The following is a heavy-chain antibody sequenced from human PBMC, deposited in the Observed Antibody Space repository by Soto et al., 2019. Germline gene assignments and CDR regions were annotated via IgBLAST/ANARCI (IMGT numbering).Heavy chain of an antibody. CDR3: ARGQNYLHLGELGRENYFDY. J-gene: IGHJ4*02. CDR2: INHSGST. V-gene: IGHV4-34*01. Sequence: SETLSLTCAVYGGSFSGYYWSWIRQPPGKGLEWIGEINHSGSTNYNPSLKSRVTISVDTSKNQFSLKLSSVTAADTAVYYCARGQNYLHLGELGRENYFDYWGQGTLVTVSS. D-gene: IGHD3-16*01. CDR1: GGSFSGYY.